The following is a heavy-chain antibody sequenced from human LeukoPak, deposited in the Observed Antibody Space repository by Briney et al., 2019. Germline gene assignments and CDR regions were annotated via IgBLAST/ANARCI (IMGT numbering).Heavy chain of an antibody. Sequence: PSETLSLTCIVSGGSISSYYWNWIRQSAGKGLEWIGRIYIGGSTSYNPSLKSRVTMSEDTSKIQFSLNLTSVTAADTAMYYCARGPRMVAMNGYAFDIWGPGTTVIVSS. CDR2: IYIGGST. CDR3: ARGPRMVAMNGYAFDI. D-gene: IGHD2-2*01. CDR1: GGSISSYY. J-gene: IGHJ3*02. V-gene: IGHV4-4*07.